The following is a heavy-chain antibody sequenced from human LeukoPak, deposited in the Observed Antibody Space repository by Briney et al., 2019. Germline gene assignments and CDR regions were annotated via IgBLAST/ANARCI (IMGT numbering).Heavy chain of an antibody. Sequence: KPSETLSLTCTASGASISSYYWSWIRQPAGKGLEWIGRISDSASTNYNPSLKSRVTMSVDTSKNQFSLKLSSVTAADTAVYYCTRISDSSGSYLGAFDFWGQGTMVTVSS. J-gene: IGHJ3*01. CDR3: TRISDSSGSYLGAFDF. CDR2: ISDSAST. CDR1: GASISSYY. V-gene: IGHV4-4*07. D-gene: IGHD3-22*01.